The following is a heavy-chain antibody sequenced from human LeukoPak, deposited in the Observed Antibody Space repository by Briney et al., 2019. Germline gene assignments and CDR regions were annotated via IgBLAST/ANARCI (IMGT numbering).Heavy chain of an antibody. J-gene: IGHJ3*02. D-gene: IGHD5-24*01. V-gene: IGHV3-53*01. Sequence: GGSLRLSCAASGFIVSSNYMNWVRQAPGKGLEWVSVIYTGGNTYYADSVKGRFTISRDNSKNTLYLQMHSLRAEDTAVYYCATGWRYRDGYNRPEGYDAFDIWGQGTMVTVSS. CDR1: GFIVSSNY. CDR2: IYTGGNT. CDR3: ATGWRYRDGYNRPEGYDAFDI.